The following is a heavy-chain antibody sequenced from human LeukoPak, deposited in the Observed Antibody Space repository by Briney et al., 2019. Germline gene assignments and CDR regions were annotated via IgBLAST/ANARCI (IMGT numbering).Heavy chain of an antibody. Sequence: SETLSLTCTVSGGSISRGAYYWGWIRQPPGKGLEWIASIYYNGSPYYSPSLKSRVTMSADTSKNQFSLKLNSVTAADTAVYYCARLPGYGGNIDYWGQGTLVTVSS. CDR1: GGSISRGAYY. J-gene: IGHJ4*02. CDR2: IYYNGSP. V-gene: IGHV4-39*01. CDR3: ARLPGYGGNIDY. D-gene: IGHD4-23*01.